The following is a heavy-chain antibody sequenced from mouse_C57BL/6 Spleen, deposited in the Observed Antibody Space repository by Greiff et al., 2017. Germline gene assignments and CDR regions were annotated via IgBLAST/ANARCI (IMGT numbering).Heavy chain of an antibody. Sequence: VQLKQSGAELVRPGASVTLSCKASGYTFTDYEMHWVKQTPVHGLEWIGAIDPETGGTAYNQKFKGKAILTADKSSSTAYIELRSLTSEDSAVYYCTRWGTTVVVDDWGQGTTLTVSS. V-gene: IGHV1-15*01. CDR2: IDPETGGT. J-gene: IGHJ2*01. CDR1: GYTFTDYE. CDR3: TRWGTTVVVDD. D-gene: IGHD1-1*01.